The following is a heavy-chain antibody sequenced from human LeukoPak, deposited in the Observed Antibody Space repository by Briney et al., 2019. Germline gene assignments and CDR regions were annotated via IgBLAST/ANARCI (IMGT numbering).Heavy chain of an antibody. CDR1: GGSISSSSYY. CDR2: IYYSGST. CDR3: ARHQTRGVVSPSLYYFDY. J-gene: IGHJ4*02. D-gene: IGHD3-10*01. V-gene: IGHV4-39*01. Sequence: SETLSLTCTVSGGSISSSSYYWGWIRQPPGKGLEWIGSIYYSGSTYYNPSLKSRVTISVDTSKSQFSLKLSSVTAADTAVYYCARHQTRGVVSPSLYYFDYWGQGTLVTVSS.